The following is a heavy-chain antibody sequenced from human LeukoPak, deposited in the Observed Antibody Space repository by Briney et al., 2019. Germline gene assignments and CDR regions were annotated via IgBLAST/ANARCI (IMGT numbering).Heavy chain of an antibody. Sequence: GRSLRLSCAASGFTFSSYGMHWVRQAPGKGLEWVAVIWYDGSNKYYADSVKGRFTISRDNSKNTLYLQMNSLRAEDTAVYYCARDSGGGRNDYWGQGTLVTVSS. CDR3: ARDSGGGRNDY. CDR1: GFTFSSYG. V-gene: IGHV3-33*08. J-gene: IGHJ4*02. CDR2: IWYDGSNK. D-gene: IGHD1-26*01.